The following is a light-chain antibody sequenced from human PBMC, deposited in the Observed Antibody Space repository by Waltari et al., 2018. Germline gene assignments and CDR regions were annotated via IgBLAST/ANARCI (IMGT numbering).Light chain of an antibody. CDR2: DVS. CDR3: SSYTGSSTWV. CDR1: SSASGGSNY. Sequence: QSALTQPASVSGSPGQSITISCTGTSSASGGSNYVSWFQQHVGKAPKLLIYDVSKRPSGVSNRFSGSKSGNTASLTISGLQAEDEADYHCSSYTGSSTWVFGGGTQLTVL. J-gene: IGLJ3*02. V-gene: IGLV2-14*01.